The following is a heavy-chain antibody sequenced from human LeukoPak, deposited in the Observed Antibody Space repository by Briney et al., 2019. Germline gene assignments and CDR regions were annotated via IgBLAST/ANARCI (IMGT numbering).Heavy chain of an antibody. CDR1: GFTVSSNY. Sequence: GGSLRLSCAASGFTVSSNYMSWVRQAPGKGLEWVSVIYSGGSTYYADSVKGRFTISRDNAKNSLFLQMNSLRVEDTAVYYCARAEATAGPDWYFDLWGRGTLVTVSS. CDR2: IYSGGST. D-gene: IGHD1-1*01. V-gene: IGHV3-53*01. J-gene: IGHJ2*01. CDR3: ARAEATAGPDWYFDL.